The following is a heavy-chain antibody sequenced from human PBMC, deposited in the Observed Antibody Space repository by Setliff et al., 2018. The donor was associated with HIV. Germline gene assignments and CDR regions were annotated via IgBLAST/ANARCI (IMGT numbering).Heavy chain of an antibody. CDR2: IYTSGYT. Sequence: SETLSLTCTVSGGSISSGNYYWGWIRQPPEKGLEWIGSIYTSGYTHYNPSLKSRVTISVDTSKNQFSLELTSVTAADTAVYYCARQGPLWFGEPPGVWGRGTTVTVSS. CDR1: GGSISSGNYY. CDR3: ARQGPLWFGEPPGV. D-gene: IGHD3-10*01. J-gene: IGHJ6*04. V-gene: IGHV4-39*01.